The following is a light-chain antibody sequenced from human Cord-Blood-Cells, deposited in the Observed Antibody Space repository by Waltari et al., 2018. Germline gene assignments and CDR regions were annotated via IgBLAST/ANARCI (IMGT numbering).Light chain of an antibody. CDR3: SSYAGSNNFV. CDR1: SSDGGGYNY. CDR2: EVS. J-gene: IGLJ1*01. V-gene: IGLV2-8*01. Sequence: QSAMTQPPSASGSPGQSVTIYCTGTSSDGGGYNYVSWYPQHPGKAPKLMIYEVSKRPSGVPDRFSGSKSGNTASLTVSGLQAEDEADYYCSSYAGSNNFVFGTGTKVTVL.